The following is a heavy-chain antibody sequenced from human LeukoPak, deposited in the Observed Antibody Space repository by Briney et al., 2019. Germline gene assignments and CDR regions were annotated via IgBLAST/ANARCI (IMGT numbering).Heavy chain of an antibody. CDR3: ARDPYYDFWSGYQGGAFDI. Sequence: ASVKVSCKASGGTFSSYAISWVRQAPGQGLEWMGWINPNSGGTNYAQKFQGRVTMTRDTSISTAYMELSRLRSDDTAVYYCARDPYYDFWSGYQGGAFDIWGQGTMVTVSS. CDR2: INPNSGGT. V-gene: IGHV1-2*02. CDR1: GGTFSSYA. D-gene: IGHD3-3*01. J-gene: IGHJ3*02.